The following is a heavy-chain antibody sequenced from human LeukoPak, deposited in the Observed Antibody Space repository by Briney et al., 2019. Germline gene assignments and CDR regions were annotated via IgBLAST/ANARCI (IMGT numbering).Heavy chain of an antibody. D-gene: IGHD6-13*01. Sequence: GRSLRLSCAASGFTFSCFGLHWVRQAPGKGLEWVAVIWYDGNSKYYADSVKGRFTISRDNSKNTLNLQMNSLRAEDTAVYYCARDISSSLDAFDIWGQGTMVTVSS. CDR3: ARDISSSLDAFDI. J-gene: IGHJ3*02. V-gene: IGHV3-33*01. CDR1: GFTFSCFG. CDR2: IWYDGNSK.